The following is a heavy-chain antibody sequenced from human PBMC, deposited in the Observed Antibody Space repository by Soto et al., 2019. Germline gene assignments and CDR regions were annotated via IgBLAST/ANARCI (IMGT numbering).Heavy chain of an antibody. Sequence: ASVKVSCKASGHTFTSYDINWVRQATGQGLEWMGWMNPNSGNTGYAQKFQGRVTMTRNTSISTAYMELSSLRSEDTAVYYCARGHSDYGDYVGYWGQGTLVTVSS. V-gene: IGHV1-8*01. CDR2: MNPNSGNT. D-gene: IGHD4-17*01. CDR1: GHTFTSYD. CDR3: ARGHSDYGDYVGY. J-gene: IGHJ4*02.